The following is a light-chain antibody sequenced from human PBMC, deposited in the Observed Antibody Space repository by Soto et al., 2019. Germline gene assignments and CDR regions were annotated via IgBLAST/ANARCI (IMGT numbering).Light chain of an antibody. CDR2: EVS. V-gene: IGLV2-8*01. Sequence: QSALTQPPSASGSPGQSVTISCAGTSSDIGGYNYVSWYQQHPGKAPKLMISEVSQRPSGVPDRFSGSKSGNTASLTVSGLQAEDEADYYCSSYAGYNNYVFGTGTKLTV. CDR1: SSDIGGYNY. CDR3: SSYAGYNNYV. J-gene: IGLJ1*01.